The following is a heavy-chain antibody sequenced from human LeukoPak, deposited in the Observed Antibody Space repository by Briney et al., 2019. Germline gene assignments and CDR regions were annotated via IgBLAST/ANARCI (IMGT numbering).Heavy chain of an antibody. Sequence: GGSLRLSCAASGFTFSSYWMHWVRQAPGKGLVWVSRINSDGSSTSYADSVKGRFTISRDNAKNTLYLQVNSLRAEDTAVYYCASLQLERRYYYYYMDVWGNGTTVTVSS. V-gene: IGHV3-74*01. CDR3: ASLQLERRYYYYYMDV. D-gene: IGHD1-1*01. CDR1: GFTFSSYW. CDR2: INSDGSST. J-gene: IGHJ6*03.